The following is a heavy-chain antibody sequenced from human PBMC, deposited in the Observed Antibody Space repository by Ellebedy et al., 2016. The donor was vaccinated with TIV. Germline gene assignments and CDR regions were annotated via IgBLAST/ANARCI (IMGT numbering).Heavy chain of an antibody. CDR1: GFTFKNYN. Sequence: GGSLRLSXAASGFTFKNYNMNWVRQAPGKGLEWVSVFSTDRPYTYYADSVKGRFTISRDNAKNSLYLQMDSLRADDTGVYYCATSHSGFLNWGQGLLVTVSS. CDR2: FSTDRPYT. J-gene: IGHJ4*01. D-gene: IGHD3-22*01. V-gene: IGHV3-21*01. CDR3: ATSHSGFLN.